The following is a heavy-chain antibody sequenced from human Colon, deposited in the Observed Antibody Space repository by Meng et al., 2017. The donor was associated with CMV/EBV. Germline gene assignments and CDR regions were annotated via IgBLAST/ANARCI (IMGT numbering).Heavy chain of an antibody. D-gene: IGHD2-21*01. CDR1: GGSISSTSYY. V-gene: IGHV4-39*07. J-gene: IGHJ3*02. Sequence: GSLRLSCNVSGGSISSTSYYWAWIRQSPGKGLERIGSVYYSGYTYSNPSLSSRLSISVDRSKNQFFLRLSSVTAADTAVYYCARDRHSEVVIALKGTFDIWGQGTRVTVSS. CDR3: ARDRHSEVVIALKGTFDI. CDR2: VYYSGYT.